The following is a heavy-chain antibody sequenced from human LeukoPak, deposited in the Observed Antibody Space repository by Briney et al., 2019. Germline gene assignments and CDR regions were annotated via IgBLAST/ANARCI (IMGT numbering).Heavy chain of an antibody. CDR1: GVSISSGGYS. V-gene: IGHV4-30-2*01. J-gene: IGHJ4*02. CDR2: IYHSGST. Sequence: SETLSLTCAVSGVSISSGGYSWSWLRQPPGKGLEWIGYIYHSGSTYYNPSLKSRVTISVDRSKNQFSLKLSSVTAADTAVYYCARGNGGNSAFVYWGQGTLVTVSS. D-gene: IGHD4-23*01. CDR3: ARGNGGNSAFVY.